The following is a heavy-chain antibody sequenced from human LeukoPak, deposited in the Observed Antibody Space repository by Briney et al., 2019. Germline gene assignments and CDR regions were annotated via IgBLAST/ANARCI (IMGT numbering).Heavy chain of an antibody. CDR2: ISSSSSYI. CDR1: GFTFSSYS. Sequence: GGSLRLSCAASGFTFSSYSMNWVRQAPGKGLEWVSSISSSSSYIYYADSVKGRFTISRDNAKNPLYLQMNSLRAEDTAVYYCARGAAAGTGDYWGQGTLVTVSS. J-gene: IGHJ4*02. V-gene: IGHV3-21*01. D-gene: IGHD6-13*01. CDR3: ARGAAAGTGDY.